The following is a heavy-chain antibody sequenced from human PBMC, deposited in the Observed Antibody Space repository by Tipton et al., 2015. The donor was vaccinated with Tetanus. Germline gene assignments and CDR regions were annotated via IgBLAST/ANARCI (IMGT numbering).Heavy chain of an antibody. J-gene: IGHJ6*02. CDR2: IDPNSGGT. V-gene: IGHV1-2*02. D-gene: IGHD3-22*01. CDR1: GYTFTGYY. Sequence: QLVQSVAEVKKPGASVKVSCKASGYTFTGYYIYWVRQAPGQGLEWMGWIDPNSGGTVYAQKFQGRVTMTRDTSISAVYMELRSLRSDDTAVYYCARDRGDYIYYGMDVWGPGTTVTVS. CDR3: ARDRGDYIYYGMDV.